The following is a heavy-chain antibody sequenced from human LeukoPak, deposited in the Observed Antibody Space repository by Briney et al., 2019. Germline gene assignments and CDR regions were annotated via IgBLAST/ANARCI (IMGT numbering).Heavy chain of an antibody. D-gene: IGHD3-22*01. Sequence: GESLKISCKGSGYSFTSYWIGWVRQMPGKGLEWMGIIYPGDSDTRYSSSFQGQVTISADKSISTAYLQWSSLKASDTAMYYCARLHYYDSSGYYYDDSMYYFDYWGQGTLVTVSS. CDR1: GYSFTSYW. CDR2: IYPGDSDT. J-gene: IGHJ4*02. V-gene: IGHV5-51*01. CDR3: ARLHYYDSSGYYYDDSMYYFDY.